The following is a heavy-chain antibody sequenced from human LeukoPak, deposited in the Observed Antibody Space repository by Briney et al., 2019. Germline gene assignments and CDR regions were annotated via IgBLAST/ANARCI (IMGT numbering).Heavy chain of an antibody. CDR2: IYHSGST. J-gene: IGHJ4*02. CDR1: GYSISSGYY. D-gene: IGHD5-18*01. V-gene: IGHV4-38-2*01. Sequence: SETLSLTCAVSGYSISSGYYWGWIRQPPGKGLKWIGSIYHSGSTYYNPSLKSRVTISVDTSKNQFSLKLSSVTAADTAVYYCARVGPRGSYGFDYWGQGTLVTVSS. CDR3: ARVGPRGSYGFDY.